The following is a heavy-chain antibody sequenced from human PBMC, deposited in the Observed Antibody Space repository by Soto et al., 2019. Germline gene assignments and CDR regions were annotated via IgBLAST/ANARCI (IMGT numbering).Heavy chain of an antibody. CDR2: IIPIFGTA. J-gene: IGHJ4*02. D-gene: IGHD6-25*01. CDR1: GGTFSSYA. Sequence: ASVKVSCKASGGTFSSYAISWVRQAPGQGLEWMGGIIPIFGTANYAQKFQGRVTITADESTSAAYMDLSRLRSDDTAVYYCAMQRGGVVYWGQGTLVTVSS. CDR3: AMQRGGVVY. V-gene: IGHV1-69*13.